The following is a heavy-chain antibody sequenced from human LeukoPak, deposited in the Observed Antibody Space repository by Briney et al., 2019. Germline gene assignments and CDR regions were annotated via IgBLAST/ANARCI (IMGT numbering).Heavy chain of an antibody. J-gene: IGHJ4*02. D-gene: IGHD5-18*01. CDR3: ARDSVDTAMVRAYYFDY. Sequence: ASVKVSCKASGYTFTGYYMHWVRQAPGQGLEWMGWINPNSGGTNYAQKFQGRVTMTRDTSISTAYMELSRLRSDDTAVHYCARDSVDTAMVRAYYFDYWGQGTLVTVSS. V-gene: IGHV1-2*02. CDR1: GYTFTGYY. CDR2: INPNSGGT.